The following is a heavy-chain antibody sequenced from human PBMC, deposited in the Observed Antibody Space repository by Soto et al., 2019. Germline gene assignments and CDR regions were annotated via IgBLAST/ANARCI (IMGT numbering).Heavy chain of an antibody. Sequence: EVQLVESGGGLVQPGGSLRLSCVASGFTFSTYWMSWVRQAPGKGLEWVANIRQDGSVKDYVESVKGRFTISRDNAKNSQDLLMNSLRVEVTAVYYCARDHPAGMGDSWGQGTLVTVSS. CDR1: GFTFSTYW. D-gene: IGHD5-18*01. V-gene: IGHV3-7*04. CDR2: IRQDGSVK. CDR3: ARDHPAGMGDS. J-gene: IGHJ4*02.